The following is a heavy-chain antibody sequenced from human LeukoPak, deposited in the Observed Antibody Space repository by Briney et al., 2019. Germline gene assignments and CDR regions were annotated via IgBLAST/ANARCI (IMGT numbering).Heavy chain of an antibody. Sequence: GGSLRLSCAASGSTLSSYSMNWVRQAPGKGLEWVSSISSSSIYIYYADSVKGRFTISRDNAKNSLYLQMNSLRAEDTAVYYCAREREYNYGHMLGYWGQGTLVTVSS. CDR1: GSTLSSYS. J-gene: IGHJ4*02. D-gene: IGHD5-18*01. CDR2: ISSSSIYI. CDR3: AREREYNYGHMLGY. V-gene: IGHV3-21*01.